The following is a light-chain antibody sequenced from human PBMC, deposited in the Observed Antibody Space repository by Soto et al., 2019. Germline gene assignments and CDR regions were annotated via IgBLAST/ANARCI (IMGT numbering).Light chain of an antibody. CDR2: DDN. Sequence: VLTXPPSVSAAPGQKVTISCSGSSSNIGGNSVSWYQQLPGTAPKLLIYDDNKRPSGIPDRFSGSKSGTSATLGITGFHTGDEADYYCGSWDSSLSAYVFGTGTKVTVL. V-gene: IGLV1-51*01. CDR1: SSNIGGNS. CDR3: GSWDSSLSAYV. J-gene: IGLJ1*01.